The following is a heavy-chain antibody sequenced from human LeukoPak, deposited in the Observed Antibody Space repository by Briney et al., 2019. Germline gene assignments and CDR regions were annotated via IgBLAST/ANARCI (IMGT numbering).Heavy chain of an antibody. Sequence: SETLSLTCDVSGDSISGSNWWNWVRQPPGKGLEWIGGVYHSGSTNYNPSLKSRVTISVDKSKNQFSLELRSVTAADTAVFYCVRRRYNYGFDSWGQGTLVTVSS. J-gene: IGHJ4*02. CDR1: GDSISGSNW. CDR3: VRRRYNYGFDS. D-gene: IGHD5-18*01. CDR2: VYHSGST. V-gene: IGHV4-4*02.